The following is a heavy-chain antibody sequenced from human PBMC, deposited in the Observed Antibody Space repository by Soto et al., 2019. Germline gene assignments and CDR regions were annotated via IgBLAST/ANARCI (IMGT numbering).Heavy chain of an antibody. CDR2: ISGSDGAT. CDR3: AKYAGLSPGLRYNFDY. Sequence: EVQMLESGGDLIQPGGSLRLSCAASGFSFSSYAMSWVRQTSEKGLEWVSTISGSDGATYYADSVKGRFTISRDNSRNTLYLQMNSLRAEDTAMYYCAKYAGLSPGLRYNFDYWGQGTLVTVSS. CDR1: GFSFSSYA. D-gene: IGHD1-1*01. V-gene: IGHV3-23*01. J-gene: IGHJ4*02.